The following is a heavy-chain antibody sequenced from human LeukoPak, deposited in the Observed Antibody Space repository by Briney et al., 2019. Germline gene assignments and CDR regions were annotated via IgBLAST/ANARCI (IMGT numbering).Heavy chain of an antibody. CDR1: GYTFTGYY. CDR3: ARRVSYSSGWYGSFDP. D-gene: IGHD6-19*01. V-gene: IGHV1-2*02. Sequence: GASVKVSCKASGYTFTGYYMHWVRQAPGQGLEWMGWINPNSGGTNYAQKFQGRVTMTRDTSISTAYMELSRLRSDDTAVYYCARRVSYSSGWYGSFDPWGQGTLVTVSS. J-gene: IGHJ5*02. CDR2: INPNSGGT.